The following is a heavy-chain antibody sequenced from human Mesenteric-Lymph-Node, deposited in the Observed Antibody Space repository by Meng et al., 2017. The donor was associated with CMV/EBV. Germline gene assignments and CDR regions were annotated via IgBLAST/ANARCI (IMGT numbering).Heavy chain of an antibody. Sequence: GGSLRLSCAASGFTFSSYSMNWVRQAPGKGLEWVSSISTSNSYIYYADSVQGRFTISRDNAKNSVYLQMNSLRAEDTAVYYCARERITIFGVVIIPMDVWGQGTTVTVSS. V-gene: IGHV3-21*01. CDR1: GFTFSSYS. CDR3: ARERITIFGVVIIPMDV. CDR2: ISTSNSYI. D-gene: IGHD3-3*01. J-gene: IGHJ6*02.